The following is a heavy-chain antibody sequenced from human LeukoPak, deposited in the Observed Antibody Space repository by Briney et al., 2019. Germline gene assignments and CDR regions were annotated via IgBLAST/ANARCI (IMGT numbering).Heavy chain of an antibody. D-gene: IGHD7-27*01. V-gene: IGHV1-18*04. CDR1: GYTFTGYY. CDR3: ARGKLGDYFDY. Sequence: ASVKVSCKASGYTFTGYYMHWVRQAPGQGLEWMGWISAYNGNTNYAQKLQGRVTMTTDTSTSTAYMELRSLRSDDTAVYYCARGKLGDYFDYWGQGTLVTVSS. J-gene: IGHJ4*02. CDR2: ISAYNGNT.